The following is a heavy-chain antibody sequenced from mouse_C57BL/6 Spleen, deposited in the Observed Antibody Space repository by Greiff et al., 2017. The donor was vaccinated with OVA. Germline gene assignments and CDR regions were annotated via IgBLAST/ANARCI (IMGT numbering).Heavy chain of an antibody. CDR3: ARAGYSNYLGDY. J-gene: IGHJ2*01. Sequence: EVQRVESGGGLVKPGGSLKLSCAASGFTFSDYGMHWVRQAPEKGLEWVAYISSGSSTIYYAATVKGRFTISRDNAKNTLFLQMTSLRSEDTAMYYCARAGYSNYLGDYWGQGTTLTVSS. CDR2: ISSGSSTI. D-gene: IGHD2-5*01. CDR1: GFTFSDYG. V-gene: IGHV5-17*01.